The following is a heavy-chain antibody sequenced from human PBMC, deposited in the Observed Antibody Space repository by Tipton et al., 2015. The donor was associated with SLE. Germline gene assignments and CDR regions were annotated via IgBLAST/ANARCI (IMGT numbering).Heavy chain of an antibody. Sequence: SLRLSCVVSGFTFRAYGMHWVRQAPGKGLEWVAFIWYDGTNKYYADSVQGRFTISRDNSKNTVYVQMSSLRFEDTAVYYCARSRGGLVESHFMDVWGKGTTVTVSS. CDR3: ARSRGGLVESHFMDV. V-gene: IGHV3-33*01. CDR1: GFTFRAYG. D-gene: IGHD2-8*02. J-gene: IGHJ6*03. CDR2: IWYDGTNK.